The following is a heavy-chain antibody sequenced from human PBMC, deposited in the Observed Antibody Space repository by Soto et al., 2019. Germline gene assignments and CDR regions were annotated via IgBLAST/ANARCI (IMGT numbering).Heavy chain of an antibody. CDR2: MSYTGNT. CDR3: ARADTTIVTLAQ. D-gene: IGHD5-18*01. Sequence: PSETLSLTCTVSGGSISGYLWNWIRQPPGKGLEWIGYMSYTGNTNYNPSLTSRVSISVDTSKNQFSLNLNSVTAADTAVYYCARADTTIVTLAQWGQGTLVPVYS. V-gene: IGHV4-59*01. J-gene: IGHJ4*02. CDR1: GGSISGYL.